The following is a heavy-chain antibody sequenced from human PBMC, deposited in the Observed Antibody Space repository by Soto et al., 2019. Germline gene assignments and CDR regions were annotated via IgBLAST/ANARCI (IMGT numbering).Heavy chain of an antibody. CDR2: IYYSGST. D-gene: IGHD3-16*01. CDR1: GGSISSGDYY. CDR3: ARESHHLGSYGPS. Sequence: SSETLSLTCTVSGGSISSGDYYWSWIRQPPGKGLEWIGYIYYSGSTYYNPSLKSRVTVSVDTSKNQFSLKLSSVTAADTAVYYCARESHHLGSYGPSWGQGTLVTVSS. V-gene: IGHV4-30-4*01. J-gene: IGHJ5*02.